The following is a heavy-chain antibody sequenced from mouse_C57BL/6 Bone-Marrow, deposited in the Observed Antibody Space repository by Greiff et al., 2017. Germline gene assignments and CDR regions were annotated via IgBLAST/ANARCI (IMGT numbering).Heavy chain of an antibody. CDR1: GYAFSSSW. J-gene: IGHJ2*01. CDR2: IYPGDGDT. Sequence: VQLQQSGPELVKPGASVKISCKASGYAFSSSWMNWVKQRPGKGLEWIGRIYPGDGDTNYNGKFKGKATLTADKSSSIAYMQLSSLTSEDSAVYFCAREKDYDYDFDYWGKGTTLTVSS. CDR3: AREKDYDYDFDY. V-gene: IGHV1-82*01. D-gene: IGHD2-4*01.